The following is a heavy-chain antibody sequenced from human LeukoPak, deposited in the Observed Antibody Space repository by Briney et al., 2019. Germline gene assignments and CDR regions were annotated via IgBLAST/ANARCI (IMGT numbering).Heavy chain of an antibody. V-gene: IGHV3-48*03. D-gene: IGHD3-10*02. CDR2: ISTSSSGSTI. Sequence: GGSLRLSCASSVFTFSSYEMNWVRQAPGKGLEWVSYISTSSSGSTIYYADSVKGRFTISRDNAKNSLYLQMNSLRAEDTAVYYCAELGITMIGGVWGKGTTVTISS. CDR3: AELGITMIGGV. J-gene: IGHJ6*04. CDR1: VFTFSSYE.